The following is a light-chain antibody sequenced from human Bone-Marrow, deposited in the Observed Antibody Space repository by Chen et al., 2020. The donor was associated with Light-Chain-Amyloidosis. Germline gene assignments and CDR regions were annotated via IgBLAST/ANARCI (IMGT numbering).Light chain of an antibody. CDR2: GAS. CDR3: QQYNNWPPVT. CDR1: QSVSSN. J-gene: IGKJ4*01. V-gene: IGKV3-15*01. Sequence: EIVMTQSPATLSVSPGERPTLSCRASQSVSSNLAWYQQKPGQAPRLLVYGASTRATGIPARFSGRGSGPEFTRTISSLQSEDFAVYYCQQYNNWPPVTFGGGTKVEIK.